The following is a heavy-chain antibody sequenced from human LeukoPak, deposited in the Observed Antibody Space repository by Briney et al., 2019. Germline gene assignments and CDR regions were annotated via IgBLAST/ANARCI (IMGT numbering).Heavy chain of an antibody. J-gene: IGHJ4*02. CDR1: GFTFSVFS. D-gene: IGHD3-3*01. CDR3: ARAAATADYDVWSGYTTKYFDL. V-gene: IGHV3-30*04. CDR2: TSYDGSKN. Sequence: PGGSLRLSCAASGFTFSVFSMSWVRQTPGKGLEWVGTTSYDGSKNYYTDSVQGRLTISRDNSNNTLFLQLTSLRPDDTAVYYCARAAATADYDVWSGYTTKYFDLWGQGALVTVSS.